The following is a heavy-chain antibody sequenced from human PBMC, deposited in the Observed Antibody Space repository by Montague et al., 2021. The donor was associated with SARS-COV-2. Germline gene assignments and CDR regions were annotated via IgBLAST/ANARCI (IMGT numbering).Heavy chain of an antibody. D-gene: IGHD3-9*01. J-gene: IGHJ5*02. CDR2: IYTSGST. Sequence: TLSLTCTVSGGSISSGSYYWSWIRQPAGKGLEWIGRIYTSGSTNYXPSLKSRVTISVDTSKNQFSLKLSSATAADTAVYYCAREWVYYDILTGYRNWFDPWGQGTLVTVSS. CDR3: AREWVYYDILTGYRNWFDP. V-gene: IGHV4-61*02. CDR1: GGSISSGSYY.